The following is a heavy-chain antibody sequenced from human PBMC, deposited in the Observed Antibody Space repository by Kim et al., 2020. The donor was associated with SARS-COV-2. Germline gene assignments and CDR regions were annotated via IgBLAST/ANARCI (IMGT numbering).Heavy chain of an antibody. D-gene: IGHD4-4*01. CDR2: ISWNSVRI. J-gene: IGHJ4*02. CDR3: AKDITSRWTTFDPYFDY. V-gene: IGHV3-9*01. Sequence: GGSLRLSCAASGFTFDHYGIHWVRQAPGKGLEWVSGISWNSVRIAYAESVQGRFTISRDNAKNSLYLQMNSLRPEDTGLYYCAKDITSRWTTFDPYFDYWGQGTLVTVSS. CDR1: GFTFDHYG.